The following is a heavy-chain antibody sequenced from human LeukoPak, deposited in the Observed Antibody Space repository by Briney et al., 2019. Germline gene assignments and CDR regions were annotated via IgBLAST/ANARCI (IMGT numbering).Heavy chain of an antibody. D-gene: IGHD6-19*01. J-gene: IGHJ5*02. V-gene: IGHV4-59*01. CDR1: GGSISTYY. Sequence: SETLSLTCTVSGGSISTYYWSWIRQPPGKGLEWIGYIYYTGSTNYNPSLKSRVTISVDTSKNQLSLKLSSVTAADTAVYYCARLKEAVALNWFDPWGQGTLVTVSS. CDR3: ARLKEAVALNWFDP. CDR2: IYYTGST.